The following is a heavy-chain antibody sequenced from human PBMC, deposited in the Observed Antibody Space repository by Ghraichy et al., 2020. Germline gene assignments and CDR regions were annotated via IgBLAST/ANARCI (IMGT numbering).Heavy chain of an antibody. J-gene: IGHJ5*02. V-gene: IGHV3-9*01. CDR3: AKDNQYSYGRGDMNWFDP. D-gene: IGHD5-18*01. CDR2: ISWNSGSI. CDR1: GFTFDDYA. Sequence: GGSLRLSCAASGFTFDDYAMHWVRQAPGKGLEWVSGISWNSGSIGYADSVKGRFTISRDNAKNSLYLQMNSLRAEDTALYYCAKDNQYSYGRGDMNWFDPWGQGTLVTVSS.